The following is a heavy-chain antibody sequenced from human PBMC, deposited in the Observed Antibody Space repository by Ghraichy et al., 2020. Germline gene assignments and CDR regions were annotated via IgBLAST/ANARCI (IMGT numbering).Heavy chain of an antibody. Sequence: LSLTCAASGFTFSSYAMSWVRQAPGKGLEWVSAISGSGGSTYYADSVKGRFTISRDNSKNTLYLQMNSLRAEDTAVYYCAKDQGKREDGYNYVGWLFGYWYFDLWGRGTLVTVSS. CDR2: ISGSGGST. J-gene: IGHJ2*01. V-gene: IGHV3-23*01. CDR1: GFTFSSYA. CDR3: AKDQGKREDGYNYVGWLFGYWYFDL. D-gene: IGHD5-24*01.